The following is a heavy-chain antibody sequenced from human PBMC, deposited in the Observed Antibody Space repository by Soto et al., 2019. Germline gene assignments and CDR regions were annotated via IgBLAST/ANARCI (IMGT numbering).Heavy chain of an antibody. Sequence: EVQLLESGGGLVQPGGSLRLSCAASGFTFSSYAMSWVRQAPGKGLEWVSAISGSGGSTYYADSVKGRFTISRDNSKNTLYLQMNSLRAEDTAVYYCAKAGGSVIGLLVVTAIPPIHFDYWGQGTLVTVSS. D-gene: IGHD2-21*02. CDR1: GFTFSSYA. CDR3: AKAGGSVIGLLVVTAIPPIHFDY. V-gene: IGHV3-23*01. CDR2: ISGSGGST. J-gene: IGHJ4*02.